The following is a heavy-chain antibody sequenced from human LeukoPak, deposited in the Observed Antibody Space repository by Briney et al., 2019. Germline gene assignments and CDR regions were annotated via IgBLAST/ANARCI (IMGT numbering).Heavy chain of an antibody. CDR3: ARDDCSSTNCYTGHGIWFDP. V-gene: IGHV3-11*05. D-gene: IGHD2-2*02. CDR2: ISGSGTYT. CDR1: GFXFSDYY. J-gene: IGHJ5*02. Sequence: GGSLRLSCAASGFXFSDYYMSWIRQAPGKGLEWVSYISGSGTYTNYADSVRGRFTISRDNAKNSLYLQMNSLRAEDTAVYYCARDDCSSTNCYTGHGIWFDPWGQGTLVTVSS.